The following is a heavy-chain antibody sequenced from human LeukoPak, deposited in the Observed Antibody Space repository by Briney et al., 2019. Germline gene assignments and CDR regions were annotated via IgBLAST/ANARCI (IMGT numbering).Heavy chain of an antibody. CDR2: INHSGST. CDR1: GGSFSGYY. D-gene: IGHD6-6*01. CDR3: ARGSSSSGDYFDY. J-gene: IGHJ4*02. V-gene: IGHV4-34*01. Sequence: SETLSLTCAVYGGSFSGYYWSWIRQPPGMGLEWIGEINHSGSTNYNPSLKSRVTISVDTSKNQFSLKLSSVTAADTAVYYCARGSSSSGDYFDYWGQGTLVTVSS.